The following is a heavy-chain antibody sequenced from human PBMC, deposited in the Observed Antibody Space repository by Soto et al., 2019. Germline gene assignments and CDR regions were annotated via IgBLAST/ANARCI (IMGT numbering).Heavy chain of an antibody. D-gene: IGHD3-22*01. CDR3: TRGPDRVQWFDP. Sequence: PSETLSLTCTASGGAFSSETNYWSWIRQGPGKGLDWIVHSYFTGSTNYNPSLKSRVTMTLDTSRNQFYLKLSSVTAADTDVYYCTRGPDRVQWFDPWGLGTLVTVSS. CDR2: SYFTGST. CDR1: GGAFSSETNY. J-gene: IGHJ5*02. V-gene: IGHV4-61*01.